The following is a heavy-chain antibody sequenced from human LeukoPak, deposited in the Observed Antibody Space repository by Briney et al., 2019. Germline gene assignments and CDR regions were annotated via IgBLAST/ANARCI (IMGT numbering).Heavy chain of an antibody. Sequence: SQTLSLICTVSGGSIGSGGYYWTWLRQHPWKGLDWFGDVYYSGSTYYNPSLKSRVTISVDTSKNQFSLKLSSVTAADTAVYYCAILTDYYDSSGYGWFDPWGQGTLVTVSS. CDR3: AILTDYYDSSGYGWFDP. V-gene: IGHV4-31*03. J-gene: IGHJ5*02. CDR1: GGSIGSGGYY. D-gene: IGHD3-22*01. CDR2: VYYSGST.